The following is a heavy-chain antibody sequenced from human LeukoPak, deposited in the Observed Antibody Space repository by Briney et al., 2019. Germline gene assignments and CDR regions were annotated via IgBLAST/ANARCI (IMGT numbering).Heavy chain of an antibody. V-gene: IGHV4-34*01. Sequence: PSETLSLTCAVYGGSFSGYYWSWIRQPPGKGLEWIGEINHSGSTNYNPSLTSRVTISVDTSKNQFSLKLSSVTAADTAVYYCAGSSGYYYYYYGMDVWGQGNTVTVSS. D-gene: IGHD3-22*01. CDR1: GGSFSGYY. CDR3: AGSSGYYYYYYGMDV. J-gene: IGHJ6*02. CDR2: INHSGST.